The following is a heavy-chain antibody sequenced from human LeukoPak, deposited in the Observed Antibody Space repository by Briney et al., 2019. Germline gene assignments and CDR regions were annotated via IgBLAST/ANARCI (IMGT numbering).Heavy chain of an antibody. Sequence: GGSRRLSCAGSGFTISKDYMTWVRQAPGKGLECVSAIYGTGTTYYADSVKGRFTISRDSSSNTLHLQMNSLRAEDTAVYYCAREARYYDILTGYHNYSGVDVWGHGTTVIVSS. V-gene: IGHV3-66*01. CDR2: IYGTGTT. D-gene: IGHD3-9*01. CDR3: AREARYYDILTGYHNYSGVDV. CDR1: GFTISKDY. J-gene: IGHJ6*02.